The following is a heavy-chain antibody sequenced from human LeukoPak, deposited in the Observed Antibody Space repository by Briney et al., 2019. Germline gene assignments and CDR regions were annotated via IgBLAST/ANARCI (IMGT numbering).Heavy chain of an antibody. CDR3: TAVPYYYDNSGYYHGVFVY. J-gene: IGHJ4*02. CDR1: GFTFSNAW. V-gene: IGHV3-15*01. CDR2: IKSKADVRTT. D-gene: IGHD3-22*01. Sequence: GGSLRLSCAPSGFTFSNAWMSWVRQAPGKGLEWVGCIKSKADVRTTDYAAPVKGRFTISKDDSKNTLYLQMNSLKTEDTAVYYSTAVPYYYDNSGYYHGVFVYWCEGTLLTVSS.